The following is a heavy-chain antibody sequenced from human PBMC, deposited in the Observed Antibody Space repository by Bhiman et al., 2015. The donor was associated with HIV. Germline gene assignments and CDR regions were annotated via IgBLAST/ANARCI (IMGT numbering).Heavy chain of an antibody. CDR2: ISRTSSYI. D-gene: IGHD6-13*01. Sequence: ELQLVESGGGLVKPGGSLRLSCEASGFTFSSYSMNWVRQAPGKGLEWVSSISRTSSYIYYADSVKGRFTVSRDNAKNSLYLQVNSLRAEDTAVYYCAREFTGYSSSNFDYWGQGTLVTVSS. J-gene: IGHJ4*02. CDR3: AREFTGYSSSNFDY. CDR1: GFTFSSYS. V-gene: IGHV3-21*02.